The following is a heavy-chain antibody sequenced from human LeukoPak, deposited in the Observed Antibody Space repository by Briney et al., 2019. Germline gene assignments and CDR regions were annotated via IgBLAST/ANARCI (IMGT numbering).Heavy chain of an antibody. D-gene: IGHD3-16*01. CDR3: AAQGVFSHGGY. J-gene: IGHJ4*02. CDR2: IYSCGST. Sequence: PRGSPRVSCAASGFTVSNNYMSWVRQAPGKGLEWVSVIYSCGSTYYTDSVKGRFTISRDTSKNTLYLQMNSLRAEDTAVYYCAAQGVFSHGGYWGQGTLVTVTS. CDR1: GFTVSNNY. V-gene: IGHV3-53*01.